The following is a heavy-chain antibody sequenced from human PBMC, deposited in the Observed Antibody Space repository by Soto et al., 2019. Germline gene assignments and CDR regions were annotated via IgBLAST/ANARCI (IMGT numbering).Heavy chain of an antibody. CDR3: AIPDHIAARPYYYGMDV. CDR2: INHSGGT. Sequence: QVQLQQWGAGLLKPSETLSLTCAVYGGSFSGYYWSWIRKPPGRGLEWLGEINHSGGTNYNPSLKSRVTISVDTSKNQFSLKLSSVTAADTAVYYCAIPDHIAARPYYYGMDVWGQGTTVTVSS. CDR1: GGSFSGYY. V-gene: IGHV4-34*01. D-gene: IGHD6-6*01. J-gene: IGHJ6*02.